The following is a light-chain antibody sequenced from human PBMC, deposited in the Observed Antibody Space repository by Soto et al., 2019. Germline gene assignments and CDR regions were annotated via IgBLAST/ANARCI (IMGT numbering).Light chain of an antibody. CDR3: QQRDNWPPGFT. V-gene: IGKV3-11*01. CDR2: DAS. J-gene: IGKJ3*01. Sequence: ESVLTQSPATLSLSPGETATLSCRASQSIGSYIAWFQHKPGQTPRLLIYDASTRATGIPARFSGSGSGTDFTLTINSLEPADSAISYCQQRDNWPPGFTFGPGT. CDR1: QSIGSY.